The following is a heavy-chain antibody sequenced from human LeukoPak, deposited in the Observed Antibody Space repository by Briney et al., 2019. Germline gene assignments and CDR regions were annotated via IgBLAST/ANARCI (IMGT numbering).Heavy chain of an antibody. Sequence: ASVKVSCKASGYTFTSYGISWVRQAPGQGLEWMGWINPNSGGTNYAQKFQGRVTMTRDTSISTAYMELSRLRSDDTAVYYCARGGRSSGYYPPDYWGQGTLVTVSS. J-gene: IGHJ4*02. V-gene: IGHV1-2*02. CDR3: ARGGRSSGYYPPDY. CDR2: INPNSGGT. CDR1: GYTFTSYG. D-gene: IGHD3-22*01.